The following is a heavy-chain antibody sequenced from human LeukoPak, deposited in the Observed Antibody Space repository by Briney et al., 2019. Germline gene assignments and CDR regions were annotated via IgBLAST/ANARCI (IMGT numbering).Heavy chain of an antibody. Sequence: GASVKVSCKASGYTFTSYYMHWVRQAPGQGLEWMGIINPSGGSTSYAQKFQGRVTMTRDTSTSTVYMELSSLRSEDTAVYYCARALIITIFGVVIPGPFDYWGQGTLVTVSS. CDR2: INPSGGST. D-gene: IGHD3-3*01. CDR3: ARALIITIFGVVIPGPFDY. J-gene: IGHJ4*02. CDR1: GYTFTSYY. V-gene: IGHV1-46*01.